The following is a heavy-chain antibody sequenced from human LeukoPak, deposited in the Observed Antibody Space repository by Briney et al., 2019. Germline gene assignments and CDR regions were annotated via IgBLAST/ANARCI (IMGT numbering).Heavy chain of an antibody. CDR2: ISAYNGKT. Sequence: KPGSSVKVSCKASGGTFSSYTIGWGRQAPGQGLEWMGWISAYNGKTNYAQKLQGRVTMTTDTSTTTVYMEVRSLRSDDTAVYYCARGPGYGDSMYYFDYWGQGTLVTVSS. D-gene: IGHD2-21*02. CDR1: GGTFSSYT. V-gene: IGHV1-18*01. J-gene: IGHJ4*02. CDR3: ARGPGYGDSMYYFDY.